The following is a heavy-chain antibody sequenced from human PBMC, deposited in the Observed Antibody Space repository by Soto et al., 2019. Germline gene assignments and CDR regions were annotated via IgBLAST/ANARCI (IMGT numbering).Heavy chain of an antibody. CDR3: ARATSEYSSSWSDWFDP. CDR2: IIPIFGTA. V-gene: IGHV1-69*12. Sequence: QVQLVQSGAEVKKPGSPVKVSCKASGGTFSSYAISWVRQAPGQGLEWMGGIIPIFGTANYAQKFQGRVTITADESTSTAYMELSSLRSEDTAVYYCARATSEYSSSWSDWFDPWGQGTLVTVSS. J-gene: IGHJ5*02. D-gene: IGHD6-13*01. CDR1: GGTFSSYA.